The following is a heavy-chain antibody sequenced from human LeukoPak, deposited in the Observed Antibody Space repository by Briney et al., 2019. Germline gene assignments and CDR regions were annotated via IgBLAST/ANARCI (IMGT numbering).Heavy chain of an antibody. Sequence: PSETLSLTCTVSGGSISSGGYYWSWIRQHPGKGLEWIGYIYYSGSTYYNPSLKSRVTISVDTSKNQFSLKLSSVTAADTAVYYCARVTLLNRDSSGLSWFDPWGQGTLVTVSS. CDR2: IYYSGST. J-gene: IGHJ5*02. CDR1: GGSISSGGYY. CDR3: ARVTLLNRDSSGLSWFDP. V-gene: IGHV4-31*03. D-gene: IGHD3-22*01.